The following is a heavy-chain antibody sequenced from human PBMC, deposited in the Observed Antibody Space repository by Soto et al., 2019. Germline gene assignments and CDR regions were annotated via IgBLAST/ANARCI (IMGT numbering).Heavy chain of an antibody. V-gene: IGHV4-59*01. J-gene: IGHJ4*02. Sequence: SETLSLTCTVSGGSISSYYWSWIRQPPGKGLEWIGYIYYSGSTNYNPSLKSRVTISVDTSKNQFSLKLSSVTAADTAVYYCAREAPGYSYGFDYWGQGTLVTVSS. CDR3: AREAPGYSYGFDY. CDR2: IYYSGST. D-gene: IGHD5-18*01. CDR1: GGSISSYY.